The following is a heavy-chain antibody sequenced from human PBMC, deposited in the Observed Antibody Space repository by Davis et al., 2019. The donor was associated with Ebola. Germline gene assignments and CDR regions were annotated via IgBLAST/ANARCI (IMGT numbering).Heavy chain of an antibody. Sequence: GESLKISCAASGFTFSSYWMSWVRQAPGKGLEWVANIKQDGSEKYHVDSVKGRFTISRDNAKNSLYLQMNSLRDEDTAVYYCARDDTYYDFWSGYYSSYFDYWGQGTLVTVSS. V-gene: IGHV3-7*01. CDR1: GFTFSSYW. D-gene: IGHD3-3*01. CDR3: ARDDTYYDFWSGYYSSYFDY. J-gene: IGHJ4*02. CDR2: IKQDGSEK.